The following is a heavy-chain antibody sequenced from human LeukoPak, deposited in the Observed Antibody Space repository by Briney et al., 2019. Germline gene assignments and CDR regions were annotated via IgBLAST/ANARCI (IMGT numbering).Heavy chain of an antibody. CDR1: GFTFSGYT. CDR2: IRGSGDNT. D-gene: IGHD6-19*01. CDR3: ARRGGSTGWGAFDF. J-gene: IGHJ3*01. V-gene: IGHV3-23*01. Sequence: GGSLRLSCAASGFTFSGYTMNWVRQAPDKGLEWVSSIRGSGDNTFYADSVKGRFTISSDNSKNTLYLQMNSPSREDTAIYYCARRGGSTGWGAFDFWGHGTMVTVSS.